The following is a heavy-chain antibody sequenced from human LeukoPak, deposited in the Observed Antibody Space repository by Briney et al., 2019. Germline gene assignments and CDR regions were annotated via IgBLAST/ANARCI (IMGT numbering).Heavy chain of an antibody. Sequence: PGGSLRLSCAASGFTFSSYAIHWVRQAPGKGLEWVAIISYDGSSEYYADSVKGRFTISRDNSKNTLYLQMNSLRAEDTAVYYCARGPGYSSSWYRYWGQGTLVTVSS. D-gene: IGHD6-13*01. CDR1: GFTFSSYA. V-gene: IGHV3-30*14. J-gene: IGHJ4*02. CDR3: ARGPGYSSSWYRY. CDR2: ISYDGSSE.